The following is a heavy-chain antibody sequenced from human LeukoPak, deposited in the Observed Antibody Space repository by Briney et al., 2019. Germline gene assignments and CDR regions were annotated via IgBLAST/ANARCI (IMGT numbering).Heavy chain of an antibody. CDR3: AREITVTSTTYFDY. CDR2: IWYVGSDK. Sequence: GRSLRLSCAASGFTFSSYGMHWVRQAPGKGLEWVAVIWYVGSDKYYADSVKGRFTISRENSKNTLYLQMNSLRAEDTAVYYCAREITVTSTTYFDYWGQGTLVTVSS. V-gene: IGHV3-33*01. CDR1: GFTFSSYG. J-gene: IGHJ4*02. D-gene: IGHD4-17*01.